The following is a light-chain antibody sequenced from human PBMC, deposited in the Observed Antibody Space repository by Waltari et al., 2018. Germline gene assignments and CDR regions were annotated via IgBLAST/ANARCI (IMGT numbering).Light chain of an antibody. Sequence: DIEMTQSPSTLSASVGDRVTITCRASQSISNWLAWYQQKPGKAPNLLIYKASSLESGVPSRFSGSGSGTEFTLTINSLQPDDFATYYCQQYYSYPITFGGGTKVEIK. CDR1: QSISNW. J-gene: IGKJ4*01. CDR3: QQYYSYPIT. CDR2: KAS. V-gene: IGKV1-5*03.